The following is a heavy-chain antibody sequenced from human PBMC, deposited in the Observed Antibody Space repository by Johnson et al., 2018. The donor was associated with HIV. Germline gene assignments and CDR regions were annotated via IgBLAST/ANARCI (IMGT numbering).Heavy chain of an antibody. CDR1: GFTFSDHY. D-gene: IGHD1-26*01. CDR3: ARARSGSADDAFDI. V-gene: IGHV3-66*02. J-gene: IGHJ3*02. Sequence: EVQLVESGGGLVKPEGSLRLSCAASGFTFSDHYISWVRQAPGKGLEWVSVIYSGGSTYYAESVKGRFTISRDDPKNPVYLQMNSLRAEDTAVYYCARARSGSADDAFDIWGQGTMVTVSS. CDR2: IYSGGST.